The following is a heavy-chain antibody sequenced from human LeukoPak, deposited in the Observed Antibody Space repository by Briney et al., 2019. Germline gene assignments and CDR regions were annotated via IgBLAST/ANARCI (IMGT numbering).Heavy chain of an antibody. Sequence: SGGSLRLSCAASGFTFSSYGMRWVRQAPGKGLEWVAFIRYDGSNKYYADSVKGRFTISRDNSKNTLYLQMNSLRAEDTAVYYRAKSGSGWYQGGSDFDYWGQGTLVTVSS. CDR2: IRYDGSNK. V-gene: IGHV3-30*02. CDR3: AKSGSGWYQGGSDFDY. J-gene: IGHJ4*02. CDR1: GFTFSSYG. D-gene: IGHD6-19*01.